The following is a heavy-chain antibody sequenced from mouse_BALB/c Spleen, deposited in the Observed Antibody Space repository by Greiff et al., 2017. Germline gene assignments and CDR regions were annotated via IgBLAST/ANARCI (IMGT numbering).Heavy chain of an antibody. Sequence: EVQLVESGPSLVKPSQTLSLTCSATGDSITSGYWNWIRKFPGNKLEYMGYISYSGSTYYNPSLKSRISTTRDTSKNQYYLQLNSVTTEDTATYYCARRGRLSTTVYYAMDYWGQGTSVTVSS. CDR2: ISYSGST. J-gene: IGHJ4*01. V-gene: IGHV3-8*02. CDR3: ARRGRLSTTVYYAMDY. D-gene: IGHD2-4*01. CDR1: GDSITSGY.